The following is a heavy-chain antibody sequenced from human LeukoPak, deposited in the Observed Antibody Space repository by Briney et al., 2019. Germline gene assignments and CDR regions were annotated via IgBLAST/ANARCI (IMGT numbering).Heavy chain of an antibody. J-gene: IGHJ4*02. CDR3: ARYHRNPASFDY. Sequence: PSQTLSLTFTGSGGPISSGDYDWRWMRQPPGKGLERIGYIYYSGSTYYNPSLKSRVTISVDKSKNQFSLKLSSVTAADTAVYYCARYHRNPASFDYWGQGTLVTVSS. CDR1: GGPISSGDYD. V-gene: IGHV4-30-4*01. CDR2: IYYSGST. D-gene: IGHD2-2*01.